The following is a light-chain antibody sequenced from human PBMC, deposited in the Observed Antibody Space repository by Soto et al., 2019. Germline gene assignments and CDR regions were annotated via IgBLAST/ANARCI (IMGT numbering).Light chain of an antibody. CDR2: SNN. CDR3: AAWDDSLDGYV. V-gene: IGLV1-44*01. CDR1: SSDIGSNN. J-gene: IGLJ1*01. Sequence: QSALTQPPSASVTPGQRVTISCSGSSSDIGSNNVNWYQQPPGAAPKLLIHSNNQRPSGVPDRFSGSKSGTSASLAISGLQSEDEADYYCAAWDDSLDGYVFGTGTKVTVL.